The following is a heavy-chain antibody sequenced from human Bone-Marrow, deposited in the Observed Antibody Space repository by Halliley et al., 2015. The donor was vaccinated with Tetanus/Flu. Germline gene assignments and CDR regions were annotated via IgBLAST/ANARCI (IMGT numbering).Heavy chain of an antibody. CDR2: IWYDGSEK. D-gene: IGHD2-2*01. V-gene: IGHV3-33*08. Sequence: SLRLSCAASGFDFSVYEMNWVRQAPGKGPEWVALIWYDGSEKNYADSVKGRFTISRDNPKNTLYLQMNSLRVEDTAVYYCARDSADIVVVPAAMGPDYWGQGTLVTVSS. CDR3: ARDSADIVVVPAAMGPDY. J-gene: IGHJ4*02. CDR1: GFDFSVYE.